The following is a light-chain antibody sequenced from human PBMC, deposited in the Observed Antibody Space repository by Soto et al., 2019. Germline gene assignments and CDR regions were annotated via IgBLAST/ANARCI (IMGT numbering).Light chain of an antibody. V-gene: IGLV2-11*01. CDR2: DFS. CDR1: SSYVGPYSY. Sequence: QSVLTQPRSVSGSPGQSVTISCSGTSSYVGPYSYVSWYQHHPGKVPKVMIYDFSKRPSGVPDRFSGSKSGNTASLTISGLQAEDEADYYCCSYAGSYSWVFGGGTKVTVL. CDR3: CSYAGSYSWV. J-gene: IGLJ3*02.